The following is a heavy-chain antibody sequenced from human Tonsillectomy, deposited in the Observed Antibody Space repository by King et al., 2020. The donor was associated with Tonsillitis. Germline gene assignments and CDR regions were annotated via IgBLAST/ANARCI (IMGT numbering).Heavy chain of an antibody. CDR3: ERHDFWSGFDY. CDR2: IFYSGST. J-gene: IGHJ4*02. V-gene: IGHV4-59*08. D-gene: IGHD3-3*01. CDR1: GGSVSGHY. Sequence: QLQESGPGLVKPSETLSLTCTVSGGSVSGHYWSWIRQPPGKGLEWIGYIFYSGSTNYNPSLKSRVTISVDTSRNQFSLKLNSVTVADTAMYYCERHDFWSGFDYWGQGSLITVSS.